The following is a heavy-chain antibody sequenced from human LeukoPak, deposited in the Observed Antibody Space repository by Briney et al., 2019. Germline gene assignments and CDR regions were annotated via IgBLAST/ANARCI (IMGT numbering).Heavy chain of an antibody. CDR3: ARDLTSQINYYDSSGYSNYFDY. Sequence: SQTLSLTCTVSGGSISSGGYYWNWIRQHPGKGLEWIGYIYYSGSTYYNPSLKSRVTISVDTSKNQFSLKLSSVTAADTAVYYCARDLTSQINYYDSSGYSNYFDYWGQGTLVTVSS. D-gene: IGHD3-22*01. J-gene: IGHJ4*02. V-gene: IGHV4-31*03. CDR1: GGSISSGGYY. CDR2: IYYSGST.